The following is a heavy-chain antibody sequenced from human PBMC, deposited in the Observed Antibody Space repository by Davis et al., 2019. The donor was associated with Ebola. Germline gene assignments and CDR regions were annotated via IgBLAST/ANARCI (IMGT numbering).Heavy chain of an antibody. Sequence: GSLRLSCAVYGGPFSGYYWSWIRQPPGKGLEWIGEITHRGSTKYNPSLRSRVTISVDTSKNQFSLKLNSVTAADTAVYYCAREGLWFGELQLGYWFDPWGQGTLVTVSS. CDR2: ITHRGST. D-gene: IGHD3-10*01. V-gene: IGHV4-34*01. CDR3: AREGLWFGELQLGYWFDP. J-gene: IGHJ5*02. CDR1: GGPFSGYY.